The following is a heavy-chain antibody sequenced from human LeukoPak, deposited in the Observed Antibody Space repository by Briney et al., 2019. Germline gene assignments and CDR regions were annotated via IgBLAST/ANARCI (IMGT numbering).Heavy chain of an antibody. J-gene: IGHJ4*02. CDR3: ARVPQLWLRYLDY. D-gene: IGHD5-18*01. V-gene: IGHV3-7*03. Sequence: LAGGSLRLSCAASGFTFSSYWMSWVRQAPGKGLEWVANIKQDGSEKYYVDSVKGRFTISRDNAKNSLYLQMNSLRAEDTAVYYCARVPQLWLRYLDYWGQGTLVTVSS. CDR1: GFTFSSYW. CDR2: IKQDGSEK.